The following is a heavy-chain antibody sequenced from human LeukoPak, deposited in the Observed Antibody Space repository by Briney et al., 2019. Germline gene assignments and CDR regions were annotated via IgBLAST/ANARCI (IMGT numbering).Heavy chain of an antibody. V-gene: IGHV3-9*01. CDR1: GFTFDDYA. CDR3: AKVDYGDYDDAFDI. D-gene: IGHD4-17*01. Sequence: GGSLRLSCAASGFTFDDYAMHWVRQAPGKGLEWVSGISWNSGSIGYADSVKGRFTISRDNSKNTLYLQMNSLRAEDTAVYYCAKVDYGDYDDAFDIWGQGTMVTVSS. CDR2: ISWNSGSI. J-gene: IGHJ3*02.